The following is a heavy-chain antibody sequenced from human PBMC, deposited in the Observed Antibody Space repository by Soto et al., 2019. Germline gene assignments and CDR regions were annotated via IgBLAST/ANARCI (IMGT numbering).Heavy chain of an antibody. V-gene: IGHV4-39*01. J-gene: IGHJ4*02. Sequence: PSETLSLTCTVSGDSITASYSNWAWIRQPPGKGLEWIVTFYYSGTTSPNPPLRSRITISGDTSRNQFSLNLGSVTAADSGVYYCARLVRDDVRRSDLDHWGQGTLVTVSS. CDR3: ARLVRDDVRRSDLDH. CDR1: GDSITASYSN. D-gene: IGHD3-10*02. CDR2: FYYSGTT.